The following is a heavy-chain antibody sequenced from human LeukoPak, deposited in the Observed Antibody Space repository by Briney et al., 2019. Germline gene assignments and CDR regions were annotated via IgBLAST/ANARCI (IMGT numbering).Heavy chain of an antibody. CDR3: AKPPYDFWSGPYSGRGYYYYYMDV. Sequence: GRSLRLSCAASGFTFSSYGMHWVRQAPGKGLEWVAVIWYDGSNKYYADSVKGRFTISRDNSKNTLYLQMNSLRAEDTAVYYCAKPPYDFWSGPYSGRGYYYYYMDVWGKGTTVTVSS. V-gene: IGHV3-33*06. CDR1: GFTFSSYG. CDR2: IWYDGSNK. D-gene: IGHD3-3*01. J-gene: IGHJ6*03.